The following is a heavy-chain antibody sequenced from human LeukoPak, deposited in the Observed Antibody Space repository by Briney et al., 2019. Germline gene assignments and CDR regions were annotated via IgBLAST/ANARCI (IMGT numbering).Heavy chain of an antibody. D-gene: IGHD1-26*01. J-gene: IGHJ4*02. CDR3: ARVFARGGEISGSYYYY. CDR2: IIPMSGTA. CDR1: GGTFSSYA. V-gene: IGHV1-69*05. Sequence: SVKVSCKASGGTFSSYAISWVRQAPDQGLEWMGGIIPMSGTAHYAQKFQGRVTITTDESTSTAYMELSSLGSEDTAMYYCARVFARGGEISGSYYYYWGQGTLVTVSS.